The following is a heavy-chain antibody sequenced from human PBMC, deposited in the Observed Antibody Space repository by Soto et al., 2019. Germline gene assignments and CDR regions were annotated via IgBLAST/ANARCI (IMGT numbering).Heavy chain of an antibody. CDR2: ISGSGGST. Sequence: GGSLRLSCAASGFTFSSYAMSWVRQDPGKGLEWVSAISGSGGSTYYADSVKVRFTISRDNSKNTLYLQMNSLIAEDTAVYYCAMYPLSMAGHSSSWDDYCVQGALVTVSS. CDR3: AMYPLSMAGHSSSWDDY. J-gene: IGHJ4*02. D-gene: IGHD6-13*01. CDR1: GFTFSSYA. V-gene: IGHV3-23*01.